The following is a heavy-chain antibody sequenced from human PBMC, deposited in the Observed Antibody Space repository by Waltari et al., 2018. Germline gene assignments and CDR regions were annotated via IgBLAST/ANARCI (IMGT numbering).Heavy chain of an antibody. D-gene: IGHD5-12*01. CDR3: ATYIGASVGTAAFDV. V-gene: IGHV4-39*01. CDR1: GGSITTNRHY. CDR2: ISYNGAT. J-gene: IGHJ3*01. Sequence: QLQLQESGPGLVKPSETLALTCSVSGGSITTNRHYWGWIRQPPGQGLEWIGTISYNGATYSSPSLRGRLTISRDTAMNQLSLKLGSVTAADTAVYYCATYIGASVGTAAFDVWGQGTMVTVSS.